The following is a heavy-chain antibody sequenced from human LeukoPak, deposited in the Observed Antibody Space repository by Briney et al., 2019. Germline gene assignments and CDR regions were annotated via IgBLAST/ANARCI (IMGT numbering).Heavy chain of an antibody. CDR3: ARDESSVVDTATGIDY. CDR2: INPNSGGT. J-gene: IGHJ4*02. D-gene: IGHD5-18*01. V-gene: IGHV1-2*02. CDR1: GYTFTDYY. Sequence: GASVKVSCKASGYTFTDYYMHWVRQAPGQGLEWMGWINPNSGGTNYAQKFQGRVTMTRDTSISTAYMELSRLRSDDTAVYYCARDESSVVDTATGIDYWGQGTLVPVSS.